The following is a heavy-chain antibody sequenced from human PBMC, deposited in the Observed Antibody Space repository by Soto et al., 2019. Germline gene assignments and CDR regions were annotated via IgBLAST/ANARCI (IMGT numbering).Heavy chain of an antibody. CDR3: AKDQLEGNSFGP. CDR1: GGSISSGGYS. CDR2: IHHSGST. D-gene: IGHD1-1*01. V-gene: IGHV4-30-2*01. Sequence: QLQLQETGSGLVRPSQTLSLTCAVSGGSISSGGYSWNWIRQPPGKGLEWIGYIHHSGSTLYNPYNSSRVTISVDKSKSPYSLKLSSVTAADTAVYYCAKDQLEGNSFGPWGQGTLGTVAS. J-gene: IGHJ5*02.